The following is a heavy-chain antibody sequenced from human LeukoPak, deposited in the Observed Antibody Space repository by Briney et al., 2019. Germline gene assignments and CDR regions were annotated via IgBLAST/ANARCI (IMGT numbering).Heavy chain of an antibody. J-gene: IGHJ3*02. Sequence: SETLSLTCTVSGSISGYYWSWIRQPPGKGPEWIGYIYTSGSTNYNPSLESRVTISVDTSKNQFSLDLSSVTAADTAVYYCARQKCTSASCLTKNAFDIWGQGTMVTVSS. CDR2: IYTSGST. CDR1: GSISGYY. CDR3: ARQKCTSASCLTKNAFDI. D-gene: IGHD2-2*01. V-gene: IGHV4-4*09.